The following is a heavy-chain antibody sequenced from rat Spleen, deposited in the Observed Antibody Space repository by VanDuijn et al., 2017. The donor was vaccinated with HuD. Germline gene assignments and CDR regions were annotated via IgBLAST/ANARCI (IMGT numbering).Heavy chain of an antibody. CDR1: GYSITSSYR. J-gene: IGHJ2*01. Sequence: EVQLQESGPGLVKPSQSLSLTCSVTGYSITSSYRWNWIRKFPGNKLEWMGYINSAGSTNYNPSLKSRISITRETSKNQFFLQLNSVTTEDTATYYCARYGYNLFDYWGQGVMVTVSS. D-gene: IGHD1-9*01. V-gene: IGHV3-3*01. CDR3: ARYGYNLFDY. CDR2: INSAGST.